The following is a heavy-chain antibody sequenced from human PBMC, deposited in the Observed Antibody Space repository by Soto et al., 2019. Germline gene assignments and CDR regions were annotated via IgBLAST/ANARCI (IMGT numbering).Heavy chain of an antibody. CDR1: GGSISNYY. D-gene: IGHD3-10*01. Sequence: SETLSLTCTVSGGSISNYYWNWIRQSPGKGLEWIGYIYHSGSTYYNPSLKSRVTISVDTSKNQFSLKLSSVTAADTAVYYCARVWGGAFDIWGQGTMVTVSS. J-gene: IGHJ3*02. CDR3: ARVWGGAFDI. CDR2: IYHSGST. V-gene: IGHV4-59*01.